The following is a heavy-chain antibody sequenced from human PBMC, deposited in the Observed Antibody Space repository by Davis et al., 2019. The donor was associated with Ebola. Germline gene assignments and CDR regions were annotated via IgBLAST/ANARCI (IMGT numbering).Heavy chain of an antibody. CDR3: AKELTTVVTWGGYY. D-gene: IGHD4-23*01. CDR1: GFTFSTYG. V-gene: IGHV3-30*18. J-gene: IGHJ4*02. Sequence: GESLKISCAASGFTFSTYGMHWVRQAPGKGLEWVAVIPYDGRKKYYVDSVEGRFTVSRDNSKNTLYLQMNSLRAEDTAVYYCAKELTTVVTWGGYYWGQGTLVTVSS. CDR2: IPYDGRKK.